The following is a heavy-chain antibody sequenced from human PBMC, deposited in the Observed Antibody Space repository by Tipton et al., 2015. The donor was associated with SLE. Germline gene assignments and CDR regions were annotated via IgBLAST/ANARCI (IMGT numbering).Heavy chain of an antibody. J-gene: IGHJ4*02. CDR1: GASVGTYC. CDR3: ARAGYSSGWYGRGFDN. CDR2: VCNSGST. V-gene: IGHV4-59*02. D-gene: IGHD6-19*01. Sequence: TLSLTCIVSGASVGTYCWNWLRQSPGKGLEWIGCVCNSGSTNYSPSLESRGTISVDTSKNQFSLNLTSVTAADTALYYCARAGYSSGWYGRGFDNWGQGTLVTVSS.